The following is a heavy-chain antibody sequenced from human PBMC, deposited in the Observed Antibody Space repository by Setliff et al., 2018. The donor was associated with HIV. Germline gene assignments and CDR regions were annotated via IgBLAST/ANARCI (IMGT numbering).Heavy chain of an antibody. J-gene: IGHJ4*02. V-gene: IGHV4-4*07. D-gene: IGHD3-10*01. Sequence: SETLSLTCTVSGGSISSYYWSWIRQPAGKGLEWIGRIYTSGRTNYNPSLKSRVTMSVDTSKNKFSLKLSSVTAADTAVYYCARERDAGYYYGSGSYHPLDYWGQGTLVTVSS. CDR2: IYTSGRT. CDR1: GGSISSYY. CDR3: ARERDAGYYYGSGSYHPLDY.